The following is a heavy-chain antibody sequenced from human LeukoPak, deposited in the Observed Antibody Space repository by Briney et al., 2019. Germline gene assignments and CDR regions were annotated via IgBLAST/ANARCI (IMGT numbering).Heavy chain of an antibody. CDR2: IKQDGSEK. D-gene: IGHD4-17*01. Sequence: GGSLRLSCAASGFTFSSYWMSWVRQAPGKGLEWVANIKQDGSEKYYVDSVKGRFTISRDNTKNSLYLQMNSLRAEDTAVYYCARDRGYGDYESALDIWGQGTMVTLSS. V-gene: IGHV3-7*01. CDR3: ARDRGYGDYESALDI. CDR1: GFTFSSYW. J-gene: IGHJ3*02.